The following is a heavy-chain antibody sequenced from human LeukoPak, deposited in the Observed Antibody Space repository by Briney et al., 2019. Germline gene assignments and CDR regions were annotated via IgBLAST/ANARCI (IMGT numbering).Heavy chain of an antibody. V-gene: IGHV3-30*02. J-gene: IGHJ4*02. CDR3: ANRKYCSGGSCYRGSYLDY. CDR1: GFTFSSYG. Sequence: GGSLRLSCAASGFTFSSYGMHWVPQAPGKGLEWVAFIRYNASNKYYADSVKGRFTISRDNSKNTLYLQMNSLRAEDTAVYYCANRKYCSGGSCYRGSYLDYWGQGTLVTVSS. CDR2: IRYNASNK. D-gene: IGHD2-15*01.